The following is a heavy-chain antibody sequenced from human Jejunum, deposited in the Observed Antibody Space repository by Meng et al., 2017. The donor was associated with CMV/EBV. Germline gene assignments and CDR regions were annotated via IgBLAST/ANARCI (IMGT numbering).Heavy chain of an antibody. V-gene: IGHV1-2*02. Sequence: TFTGYHMHWVRQAPGQGPEWMGWINPNSGVTNYAQEFNDRVTMTWDTSIATAYMELSRLRSDDTAVYYCARQNDYGGNFYFFDYWGQGTLVTVSS. D-gene: IGHD4-23*01. CDR3: ARQNDYGGNFYFFDY. CDR2: INPNSGVT. J-gene: IGHJ4*02. CDR1: TFTGYH.